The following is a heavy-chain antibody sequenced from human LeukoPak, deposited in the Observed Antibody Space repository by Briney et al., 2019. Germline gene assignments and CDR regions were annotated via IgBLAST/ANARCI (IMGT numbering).Heavy chain of an antibody. CDR2: MNQDGSEK. Sequence: GSLRLSCAASGFMFSTYWMSWVRQAPGKGLEWVANMNQDGSEKYYVDSVKGRFTISRDNAKNSLFLQMHSLRAEDTAVYYCARDPPGTAVAGYDYWGQGTLVTVSS. D-gene: IGHD6-19*01. J-gene: IGHJ4*02. V-gene: IGHV3-7*01. CDR1: GFMFSTYW. CDR3: ARDPPGTAVAGYDY.